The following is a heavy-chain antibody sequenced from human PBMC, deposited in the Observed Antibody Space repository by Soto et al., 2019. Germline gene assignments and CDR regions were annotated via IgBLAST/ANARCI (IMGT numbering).Heavy chain of an antibody. CDR3: AASGYYSQLYYGMDV. V-gene: IGHV1-58*01. D-gene: IGHD3-3*01. Sequence: ASVKVSCKASGFTFTSSAVQWVRQARGQRLEWIGWIVVGSGNTNYAQKFQERVTITRDMSTSTAYMELSSLRSEDTAVYYCAASGYYSQLYYGMDVWGQGTTVTVSS. CDR1: GFTFTSSA. J-gene: IGHJ6*02. CDR2: IVVGSGNT.